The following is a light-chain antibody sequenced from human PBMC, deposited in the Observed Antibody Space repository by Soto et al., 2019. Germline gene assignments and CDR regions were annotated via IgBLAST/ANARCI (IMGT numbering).Light chain of an antibody. CDR1: QSLASN. Sequence: EILTTQSPATLSVSPGERATLSCRASQSLASNLAWYQQKAGQAPRLLIYGASSRATDIPARFSGSGSGTEFTLTINSLQSGDSAIYYCQQYNKWPRTFGQGTKVDIK. CDR2: GAS. J-gene: IGKJ1*01. V-gene: IGKV3-15*01. CDR3: QQYNKWPRT.